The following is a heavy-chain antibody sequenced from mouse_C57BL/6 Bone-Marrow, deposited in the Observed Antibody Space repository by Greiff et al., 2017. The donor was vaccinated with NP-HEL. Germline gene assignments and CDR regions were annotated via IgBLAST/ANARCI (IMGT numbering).Heavy chain of an antibody. CDR2: ISSGGDYI. CDR1: GFTFSSSA. Sequence: EVQGVESGEGLVKPGGSLKLSCAASGFTFSSSAMSWVRQTPEKRLEWVAYISSGGDYIYYADTVKGRFTISRDNARNTLYLQMSSLKSEDTAMYYCTRDRGYYIAYWGQGTLVTVSA. V-gene: IGHV5-9-1*02. CDR3: TRDRGYYIAY. J-gene: IGHJ3*01. D-gene: IGHD2-3*01.